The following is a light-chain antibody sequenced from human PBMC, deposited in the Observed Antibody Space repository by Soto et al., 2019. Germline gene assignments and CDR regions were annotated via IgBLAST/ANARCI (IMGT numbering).Light chain of an antibody. CDR3: QLYVSSPMFT. CDR2: DAS. V-gene: IGKV3D-20*01. CDR1: QSVSSRY. J-gene: IGKJ2*01. Sequence: EIVLTQSPATLSLSPGEIATLSCGASQSVSSRYLAWYQQKPGLAPRLLIYDASSSATGIPDRFSGSGSGADFTLTISRLESEEFKLYYCQLYVSSPMFTFGQGTTLEIK.